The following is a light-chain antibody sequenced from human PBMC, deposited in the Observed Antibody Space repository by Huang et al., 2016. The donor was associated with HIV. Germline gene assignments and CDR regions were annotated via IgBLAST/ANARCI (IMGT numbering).Light chain of an antibody. CDR1: QSISNY. J-gene: IGKJ1*01. V-gene: IGKV1-39*01. Sequence: DIQMTQSPASLSASVGVRVTIPCRATQSISNYVNWYQQKPGKAPTLLIYGASTLQSGVPSRFSGSGSGTDFTLTISSLQPEDFTTYYCQQSYNTPPTFGQGTKVEI. CDR3: QQSYNTPPT. CDR2: GAS.